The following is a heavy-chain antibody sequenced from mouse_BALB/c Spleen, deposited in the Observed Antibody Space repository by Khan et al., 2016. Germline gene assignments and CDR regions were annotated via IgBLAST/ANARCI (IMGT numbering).Heavy chain of an antibody. Sequence: QVQLQQSGAELARPGASVKMSCKASGYTFTSYTIHWLKQRPGRGLEWIGYFNPNTGYTSYTQMFKDKVTLTADKSSSTTYIQLSSLTMEDSSIYCCVSVYDGYLDFWGQGTTLTVSS. CDR3: VSVYDGYLDF. D-gene: IGHD2-3*01. V-gene: IGHV1-4*01. J-gene: IGHJ2*01. CDR2: FNPNTGYT. CDR1: GYTFTSYT.